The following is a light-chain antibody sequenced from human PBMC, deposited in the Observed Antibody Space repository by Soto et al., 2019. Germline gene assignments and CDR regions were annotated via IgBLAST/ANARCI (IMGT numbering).Light chain of an antibody. Sequence: EIVMTQSPATLSLPPGESPTLSCRASQSVSSNLAWYQQQPGQXPXLLFYDASIRATGIPDRFSGGGSGTDVTLTISSLEPEEVAVYYCQQRSNWPRTFGQGTKVDI. CDR1: QSVSSN. J-gene: IGKJ1*01. CDR3: QQRSNWPRT. CDR2: DAS. V-gene: IGKV3-11*01.